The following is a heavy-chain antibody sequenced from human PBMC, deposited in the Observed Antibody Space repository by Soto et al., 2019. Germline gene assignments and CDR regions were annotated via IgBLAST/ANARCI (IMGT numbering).Heavy chain of an antibody. Sequence: GPSVKVSCKASGYTFTSYYMHWVRQAPGQGLEWMGIINPSGGSTSYAQKFQGRVTMTRDTSTSTVYMELSSLRSEDTAVYYCARDSSPYYYDSSGYYGYWGQGTLVTVSS. D-gene: IGHD3-22*01. CDR2: INPSGGST. CDR1: GYTFTSYY. J-gene: IGHJ4*02. CDR3: ARDSSPYYYDSSGYYGY. V-gene: IGHV1-46*01.